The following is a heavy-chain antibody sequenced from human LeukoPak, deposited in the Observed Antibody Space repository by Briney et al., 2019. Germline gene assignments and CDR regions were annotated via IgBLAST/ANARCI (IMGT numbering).Heavy chain of an antibody. CDR1: GGTFSSYA. J-gene: IGHJ6*03. Sequence: GASVKVSCKASGGTFSSYAISWVRQAPGQGLEWMGGIIPIFGTANYAQKFQGRVTITADKSTSTAYMELSSLRSEDTAVYYCARGGDWNRRNYMDVWGKGTTVTVSS. V-gene: IGHV1-69*06. D-gene: IGHD1-1*01. CDR2: IIPIFGTA. CDR3: ARGGDWNRRNYMDV.